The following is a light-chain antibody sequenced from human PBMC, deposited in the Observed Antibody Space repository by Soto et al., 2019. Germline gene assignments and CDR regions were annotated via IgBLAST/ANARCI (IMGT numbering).Light chain of an antibody. CDR1: SSDVGSYNL. CDR3: CSYAGSSTFGV. V-gene: IGLV2-23*03. J-gene: IGLJ3*02. Sequence: QSSLTQPASVSXXPGQSITISCTGTSSDVGSYNLVSWYQQHPGKAPKLMIYEGSKRPSGVSNRFSGSKSGNTASLTISGLQAEDEADYYCCSYAGSSTFGVFGGGTKLTVL. CDR2: EGS.